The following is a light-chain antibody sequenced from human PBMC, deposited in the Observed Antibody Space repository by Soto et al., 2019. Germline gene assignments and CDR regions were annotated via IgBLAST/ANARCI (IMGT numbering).Light chain of an antibody. Sequence: EIVMTQSPATLSVSPGERATLSCRASQSVSSNLAWYQQKPGQAPRLLIYGASTRATGIPARFSGSGSGAEFPLTNSRLQFEEFGGYYCQQYNNWPPGTFGQGTKVEIK. V-gene: IGKV3-15*01. J-gene: IGKJ1*01. CDR3: QQYNNWPPGT. CDR2: GAS. CDR1: QSVSSN.